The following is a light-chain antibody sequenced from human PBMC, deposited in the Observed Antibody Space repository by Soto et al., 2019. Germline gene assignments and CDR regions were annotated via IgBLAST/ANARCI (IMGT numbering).Light chain of an antibody. J-gene: IGKJ1*01. CDR1: QSIRTW. V-gene: IGKV1-5*01. Sequence: DLQMTQSPSTLSASVGDRVTITCRASQSIRTWLAWYQQKPGKVPKLLIYDASSLESGVPSRFSGSGSGTEFTLTISSLQPDDFATYYCQQYNSYSPWTFGQGTKVDIK. CDR2: DAS. CDR3: QQYNSYSPWT.